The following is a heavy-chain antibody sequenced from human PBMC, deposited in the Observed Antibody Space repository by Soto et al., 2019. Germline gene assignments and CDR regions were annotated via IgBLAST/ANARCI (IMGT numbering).Heavy chain of an antibody. Sequence: QVQLQESGPGQVKPSETLFLTCTVSGGSVSSGTYYWSWIRQPAGKGLEWMGYIYRGSPNYNPSLESRATISVDTHMTHFSPMLSAVTAADTDVYYCSRDQGLGAGYFAIWGRGTLVTVSS. CDR2: IYRGSP. CDR3: SRDQGLGAGYFAI. CDR1: GGSVSSGTYY. J-gene: IGHJ2*01. D-gene: IGHD7-27*01. V-gene: IGHV4-61*03.